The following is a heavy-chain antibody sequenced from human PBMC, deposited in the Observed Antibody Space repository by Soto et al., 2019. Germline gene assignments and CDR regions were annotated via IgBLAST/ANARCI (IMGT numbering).Heavy chain of an antibody. CDR3: ARHSFTVRNRYDAVDI. V-gene: IGHV5-51*01. D-gene: IGHD4-4*01. CDR1: GYSFARYW. CDR2: IYPGDSDT. J-gene: IGHJ3*02. Sequence: PGESLKISCKGSGYSFARYWIGWVRQMPGKGLEWMGIIYPGDSDTRYSPPFQGQVTVSADKSISTAYLQWSSLKASDTAMYYCARHSFTVRNRYDAVDIWGQGTMVTVSS.